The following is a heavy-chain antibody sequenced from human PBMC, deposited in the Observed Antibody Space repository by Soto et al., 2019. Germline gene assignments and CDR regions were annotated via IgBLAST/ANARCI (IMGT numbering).Heavy chain of an antibody. Sequence: QEQLVQSGPEVKKPGASVKVSCESSGYTFIGFSLHWVRQAPGQGLEWMGWINPKNGDTYYAQKCQGRVTMTRDTSINTVYMELNSMKSDDTAVYYCAKGRGTVGHCSGGSCYDGMDVWGQGTTVTVSS. CDR1: GYTFIGFS. V-gene: IGHV1-2*02. D-gene: IGHD2-15*01. CDR2: INPKNGDT. J-gene: IGHJ6*02. CDR3: AKGRGTVGHCSGGSCYDGMDV.